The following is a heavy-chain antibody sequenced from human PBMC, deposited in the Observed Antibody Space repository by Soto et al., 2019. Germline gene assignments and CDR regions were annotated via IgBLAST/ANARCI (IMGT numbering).Heavy chain of an antibody. CDR3: AKGVDTVTNWFDP. Sequence: EVQLVESGGGLVQPGGSLRLSCAASGFTFSDHYMDWVRQAPGKGLEWVGRTRNKANSYTTEYAASVKGRFTISRDDSKNSLYLQMNSLKTEDTAVYYCAKGVDTVTNWFDPWGQGTLVTVSS. D-gene: IGHD4-17*01. CDR2: TRNKANSYTT. J-gene: IGHJ5*02. V-gene: IGHV3-72*01. CDR1: GFTFSDHY.